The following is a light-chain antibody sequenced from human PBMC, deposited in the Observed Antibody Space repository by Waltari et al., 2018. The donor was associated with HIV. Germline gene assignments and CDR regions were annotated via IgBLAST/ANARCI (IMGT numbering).Light chain of an antibody. V-gene: IGLV2-14*03. CDR3: SSYTTSNTVV. CDR2: DVT. J-gene: IGLJ2*01. Sequence: QSALTQPASVSGSPGHSTPISCSGPSSYISTFDFVSRYQKHPAKAPKLLIYDVTPRPSGVSRRFSGSKSGSTASLTISSIQADDEADYYCSSYTTSNTVVFGPGTKLSVL. CDR1: SSYISTFDF.